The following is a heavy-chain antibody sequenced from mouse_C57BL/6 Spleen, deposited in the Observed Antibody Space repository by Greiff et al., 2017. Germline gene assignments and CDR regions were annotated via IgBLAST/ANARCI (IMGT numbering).Heavy chain of an antibody. Sequence: EVQLVESGGGLVKPGGSLKLSCAASGFTFSDYGMHWVRQAPEKGLEWVAYISSGSSTIYYAGTVKGRFTISRDNAKNTLFLKMTSLRSEDTAMYYCARILYSNYAMDYWGQGTSVTVSS. V-gene: IGHV5-17*01. J-gene: IGHJ4*01. D-gene: IGHD2-5*01. CDR2: ISSGSSTI. CDR3: ARILYSNYAMDY. CDR1: GFTFSDYG.